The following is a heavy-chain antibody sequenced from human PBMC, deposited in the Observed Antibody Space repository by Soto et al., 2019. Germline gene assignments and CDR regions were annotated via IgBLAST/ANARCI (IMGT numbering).Heavy chain of an antibody. CDR1: GFTFSSYA. J-gene: IGHJ6*02. V-gene: IGHV3-30-3*01. CDR3: ARDLEETYYDILTGYTGGYYYGMDV. D-gene: IGHD3-9*01. CDR2: ISYDGSNK. Sequence: GGSLRLSCAASGFTFSSYAMHWVRQAPGKGLEWVAVISYDGSNKYYADSVKGRFTISRDNSKNTLYLQMNSLRAEDTAVYYCARDLEETYYDILTGYTGGYYYGMDVWGQGTTVTVSS.